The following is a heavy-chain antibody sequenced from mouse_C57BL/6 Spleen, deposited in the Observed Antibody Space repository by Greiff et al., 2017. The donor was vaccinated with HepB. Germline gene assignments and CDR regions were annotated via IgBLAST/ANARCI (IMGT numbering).Heavy chain of an antibody. V-gene: IGHV1-61*01. D-gene: IGHD1-1*01. Sequence: QVQLQQSGAELVRPGSSVKLSCKASGYTFTSYWMDWVKQRPGQGLEWIGNIYPSDSETHYNQKFKDKATLTVDKSYSTAYMQLSSLTSEDSAVYYCARKGVYYYGSSYDYYAMDYWGQGTSVTVSS. CDR2: IYPSDSET. CDR1: GYTFTSYW. CDR3: ARKGVYYYGSSYDYYAMDY. J-gene: IGHJ4*01.